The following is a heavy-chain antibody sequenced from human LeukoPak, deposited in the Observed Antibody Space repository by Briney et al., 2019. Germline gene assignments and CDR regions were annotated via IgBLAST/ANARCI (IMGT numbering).Heavy chain of an antibody. J-gene: IGHJ4*02. V-gene: IGHV3-33*08. CDR2: IWNDGSQK. CDR3: ARDKGPYYFDQ. Sequence: PGTSLRLSCAASGFSLTSYGMHWVRQAPGKGLEWVAVIWNDGSQKYYADSVKGRFTISRDNSKNTLYLQMNSLRAEDTAVYYCARDKGPYYFDQWGQGTLLTVSS. CDR1: GFSLTSYG.